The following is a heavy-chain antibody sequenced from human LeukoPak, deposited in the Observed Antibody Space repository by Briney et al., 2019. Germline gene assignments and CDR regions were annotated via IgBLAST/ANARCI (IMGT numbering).Heavy chain of an antibody. D-gene: IGHD2-15*01. CDR3: ARVRVATITAVLRYCSGGSCYRRFDP. Sequence: GGSLRLSCAASGFTFSSYWMSWVRQAPGKGLEWVANIKQDGSEKYYVDSVKGRFTISRDNAKNSLYLQMNSLRAEDTAVYYCARVRVATITAVLRYCSGGSCYRRFDPWGQGTLVTVSS. CDR2: IKQDGSEK. J-gene: IGHJ5*02. CDR1: GFTFSSYW. V-gene: IGHV3-7*03.